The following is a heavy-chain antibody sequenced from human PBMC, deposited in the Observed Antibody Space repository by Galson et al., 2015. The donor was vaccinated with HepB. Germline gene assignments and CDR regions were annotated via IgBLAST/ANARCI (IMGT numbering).Heavy chain of an antibody. D-gene: IGHD3-22*01. CDR1: GFTFSSYA. CDR3: ARKYGSGYPKHDAFNI. Sequence: SLRLSCAASGFTFSSYAMHWVRQAPGKGLEWVAVISYDGSNKYYADSVKGRFTISRDNSKNTLYLQMNSLRAEDTAVYYCARKYGSGYPKHDAFNIWGQGTMVTVSS. CDR2: ISYDGSNK. J-gene: IGHJ3*02. V-gene: IGHV3-30*04.